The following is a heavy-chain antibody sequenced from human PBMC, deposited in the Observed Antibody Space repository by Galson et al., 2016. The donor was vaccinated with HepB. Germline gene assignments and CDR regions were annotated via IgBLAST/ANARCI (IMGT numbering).Heavy chain of an antibody. CDR3: ARGAVDSWTYGWYFDL. D-gene: IGHD1-26*01. CDR2: ISSSSSYI. CDR1: GFTFSSYG. Sequence: SLRLSCAASGFTFSSYGMHWVRQAPGKGLEWVSSISSSSSYIYYADSVKGRFTISRDNSKKSMYLQMNSLRAEDTAVYFCARGAVDSWTYGWYFDLWGRGTLVTVSS. J-gene: IGHJ2*01. V-gene: IGHV3-21*01.